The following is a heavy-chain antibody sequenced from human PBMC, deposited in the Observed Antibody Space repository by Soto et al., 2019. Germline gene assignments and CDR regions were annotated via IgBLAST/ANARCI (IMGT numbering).Heavy chain of an antibody. Sequence: GGSLRLSCAASGFTFSSYSMNWVRQAPGKGLEWVSSISSSSSYIYYADSVKGRFTISRDNAKNSLYLQMNSLRAEDTAVYYCSRVRSSRSRAFDIWGPGIMVTVSS. J-gene: IGHJ3*02. CDR1: GFTFSSYS. D-gene: IGHD4-17*01. V-gene: IGHV3-21*01. CDR2: ISSSSSYI. CDR3: SRVRSSRSRAFDI.